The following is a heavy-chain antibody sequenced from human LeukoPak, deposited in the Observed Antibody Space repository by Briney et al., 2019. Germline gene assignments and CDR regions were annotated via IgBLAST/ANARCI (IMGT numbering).Heavy chain of an antibody. CDR2: INPNSGGT. J-gene: IGHJ4*02. CDR3: ARDSATYDILTGYYALYYFDY. V-gene: IGHV1-2*02. D-gene: IGHD3-9*01. Sequence: ASVKVSCKASGYTFPDYYMHWLRQAPGQGLEWMGWINPNSGGTNYAQKFQGRVTMTRDTSISTAYMELSRLRSDDTAVYYCARDSATYDILTGYYALYYFDYWGQGTLVTVSS. CDR1: GYTFPDYY.